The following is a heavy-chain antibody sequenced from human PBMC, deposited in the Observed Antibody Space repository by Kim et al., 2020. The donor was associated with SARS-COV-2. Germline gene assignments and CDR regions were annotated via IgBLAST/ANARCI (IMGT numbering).Heavy chain of an antibody. CDR1: GFTVSSNY. D-gene: IGHD3-9*01. J-gene: IGHJ4*02. Sequence: GGSLRLSCAASGFTVSSNYMSWVRQAPGKGLEWVSVIYSGGSTYYADSVKGRFTISRHNSKNTLYLQMNSLRAEDTAVYYCARVYYDILTGYPYYFDYWGQGTLVTVSS. CDR2: IYSGGST. CDR3: ARVYYDILTGYPYYFDY. V-gene: IGHV3-53*04.